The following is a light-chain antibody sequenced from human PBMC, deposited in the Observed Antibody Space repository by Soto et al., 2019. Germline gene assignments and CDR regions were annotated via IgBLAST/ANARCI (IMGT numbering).Light chain of an antibody. V-gene: IGKV3-20*01. J-gene: IGKJ2*01. CDR3: HQYGSSPRYT. CDR1: QSVSSSY. CDR2: GAS. Sequence: EIVLTQSPGTLSLSPGERATLSCRASQSVSSSYLGWYQQKPGQAPRLLIYGASNRATGIPDRFSGSGSGTAFTLTISRLEPEDFAVYYCHQYGSSPRYTFGQGTKLEIK.